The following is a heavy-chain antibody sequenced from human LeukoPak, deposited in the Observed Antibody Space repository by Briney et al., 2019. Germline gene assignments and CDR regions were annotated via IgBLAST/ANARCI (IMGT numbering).Heavy chain of an antibody. J-gene: IGHJ4*02. CDR1: GYSISSGYY. D-gene: IGHD4-23*01. CDR2: IYHSGST. Sequence: SETLSLTCTVSGYSISSGYYWGWIRQPPGKGLEWIGSIYHSGSTYYNPSLKSRVAISVDTSKNQFSLKLSSVTAADTAVYYCARRDDYGGPEGIYYFDYWGQGTLVTVSS. V-gene: IGHV4-38-2*02. CDR3: ARRDDYGGPEGIYYFDY.